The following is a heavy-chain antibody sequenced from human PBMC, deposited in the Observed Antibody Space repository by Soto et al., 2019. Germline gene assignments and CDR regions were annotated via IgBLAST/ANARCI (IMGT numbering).Heavy chain of an antibody. CDR1: GFTFTSSA. CDR3: AAPLPYQLHIRHYYYGMDV. V-gene: IGHV1-58*01. D-gene: IGHD2-2*01. J-gene: IGHJ6*02. Sequence: SVKVSCKASGFTFTSSAVQWVRQARGQRLEWIGWIVVGSGNTNYAQKFQERVTITRDMSTSTAYKELSSLRSEDTAVYYCAAPLPYQLHIRHYYYGMDVWGQGTTVTVSS. CDR2: IVVGSGNT.